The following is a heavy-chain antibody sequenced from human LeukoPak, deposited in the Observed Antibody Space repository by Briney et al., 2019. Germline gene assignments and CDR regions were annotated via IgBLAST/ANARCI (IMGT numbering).Heavy chain of an antibody. CDR3: AREDFWRFEY. D-gene: IGHD3-3*01. J-gene: IGHJ4*02. Sequence: GGSLRLSCVASGFSFRSYWMSWVRQAPGKGLECVAKIKPDGSDKFYEDSVKGRFTISRDNAKNSLYLQMNSLTAEDTAVYYCAREDFWRFEYWGQGTMVTASS. CDR2: IKPDGSDK. V-gene: IGHV3-7*01. CDR1: GFSFRSYW.